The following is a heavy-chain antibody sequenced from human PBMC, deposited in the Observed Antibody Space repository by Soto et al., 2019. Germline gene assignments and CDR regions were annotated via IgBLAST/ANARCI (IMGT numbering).Heavy chain of an antibody. V-gene: IGHV3-30-3*01. CDR3: ARDPMYYDFWSGYYHTGYYYYGMDV. CDR2: ISYDGSNK. Sequence: GGSLRLSCAASGFTSSSYAMHWVRLAPGKGLEWVAVISYDGSNKYYADSVKGRFTISRDNSKNTLYLQMNSLRAEDTAVYYCARDPMYYDFWSGYYHTGYYYYGMDVWGQGTTVTVSS. J-gene: IGHJ6*02. D-gene: IGHD3-3*01. CDR1: GFTSSSYA.